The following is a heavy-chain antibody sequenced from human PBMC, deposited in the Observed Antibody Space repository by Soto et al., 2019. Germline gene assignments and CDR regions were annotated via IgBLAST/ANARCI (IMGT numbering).Heavy chain of an antibody. CDR3: ARQLGHCINGICPDNWFDP. CDR1: GDSISTSGYY. CDR2: IYYRGST. Sequence: QVQLQESGPGLVKPSQTLTLTCTVSGDSISTSGYYWSWIRQLPGKGLEWIGYIYYRGSTYYNPSLKSRVSMSEDTSKNHFSLKLRSVTAADTAVYYCARQLGHCINGICPDNWFDPWGQGTLVTVSS. D-gene: IGHD2-8*01. J-gene: IGHJ5*02. V-gene: IGHV4-31*03.